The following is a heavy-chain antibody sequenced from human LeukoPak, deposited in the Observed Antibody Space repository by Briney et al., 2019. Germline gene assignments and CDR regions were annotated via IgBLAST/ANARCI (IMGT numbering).Heavy chain of an antibody. CDR2: NHNSGNS. CDR1: GGSISSYY. D-gene: IGHD2-15*01. Sequence: PLETLSLTCIVSGGSISSYYWSWIRQPPGKGLEWIGYNHNSGNSNYNPSLKSRVTISVDTSKNQVSLKLTSVTAADTAVYYCATGGWYLQRWGQETPV. CDR3: ATGGWYLQR. V-gene: IGHV4-59*01. J-gene: IGHJ4*02.